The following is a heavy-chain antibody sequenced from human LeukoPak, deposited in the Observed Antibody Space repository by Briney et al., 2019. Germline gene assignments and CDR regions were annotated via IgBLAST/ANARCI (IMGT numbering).Heavy chain of an antibody. J-gene: IGHJ6*02. D-gene: IGHD2-2*01. CDR1: GYTFTCYG. V-gene: IGHV1-18*01. CDR2: ISAYNGNT. CDR3: GRDQEIVVVPAAPGYGMDV. Sequence: ASVKVSCKASGYTFTCYGISWVRQAPGQGLEWMGWISAYNGNTNYAQKLQGRVTMTTDTSTGTAYMELRSLRSDDTAVYYCGRDQEIVVVPAAPGYGMDVWGQGTTVTVSS.